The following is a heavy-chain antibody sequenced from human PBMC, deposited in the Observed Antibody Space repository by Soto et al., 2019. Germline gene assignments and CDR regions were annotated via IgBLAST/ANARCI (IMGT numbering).Heavy chain of an antibody. CDR1: GGSISSGDYY. D-gene: IGHD3-22*01. Sequence: SETLSLTCTVSGGSISSGDYYWGWIRQPPGKGLEWIGYIYYSGSTYYNPSLKSRVTISVDTSKNQFSLKLSSVTAADTAVYYCASSLYYYDSSGYYLEWFDPWGQGTLVTVSS. J-gene: IGHJ5*02. CDR2: IYYSGST. CDR3: ASSLYYYDSSGYYLEWFDP. V-gene: IGHV4-30-4*01.